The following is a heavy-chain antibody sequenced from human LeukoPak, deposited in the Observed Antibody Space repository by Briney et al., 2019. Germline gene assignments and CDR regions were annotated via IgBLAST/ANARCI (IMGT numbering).Heavy chain of an antibody. V-gene: IGHV4-34*01. D-gene: IGHD3-22*01. CDR2: INHSGST. CDR1: GGSFSGYY. CDR3: ARGGLYYYDSSGYYC. Sequence: SETLSLTCAVYGGSFSGYYWSWIRQPPGKGLEWIGEINHSGSTNYNPSLKSRVTISVDTSKNQFSLKLSSVTAADTAVYYCARGGLYYYDSSGYYCWGQGTLVTVSS. J-gene: IGHJ4*02.